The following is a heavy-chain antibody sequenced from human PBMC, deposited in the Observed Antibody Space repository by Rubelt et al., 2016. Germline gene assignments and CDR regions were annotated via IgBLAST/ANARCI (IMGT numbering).Heavy chain of an antibody. V-gene: IGHV1-3*01. J-gene: IGHJ4*02. CDR3: ARDLSAPPVAGADY. CDR2: INAGNGNT. D-gene: IGHD5-12*01. CDR1: GYTFTSYA. Sequence: QVQLVQSGAEVKKPGASVKVSCKASGYTFTSYAMHWVRQAPGQRLEWMGWINAGNGNTKYSQNFQGRFTSTRDTAASRAYLEMSSLRSDDTAVYYCARDLSAPPVAGADYWGQGTLVTVSS.